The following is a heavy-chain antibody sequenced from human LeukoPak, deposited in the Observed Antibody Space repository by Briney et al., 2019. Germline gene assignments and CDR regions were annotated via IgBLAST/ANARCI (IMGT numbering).Heavy chain of an antibody. CDR2: IYPSRSP. J-gene: IGHJ6*03. Sequence: SAETLSLTCTVSGGSIISYYWSWVRQPAGQGLEWIGRIYPSRSPDYNISLKSRVTMSADMSKKQFSLKLTSVTAADTAVYYCARLQFYDSTGYTPGYYMDVWGKGITVTVSS. CDR1: GGSIISYY. D-gene: IGHD3-22*01. V-gene: IGHV4-4*07. CDR3: ARLQFYDSTGYTPGYYMDV.